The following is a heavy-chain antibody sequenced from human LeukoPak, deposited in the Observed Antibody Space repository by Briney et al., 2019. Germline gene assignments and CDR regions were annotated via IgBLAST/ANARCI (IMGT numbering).Heavy chain of an antibody. V-gene: IGHV3-30*02. CDR1: GFTFSSYG. Sequence: PGGSLRLSCAASGFTFSSYGMHWVRQAPGKGLEWVAFIRYDGSNKYYADSVKGRFTISRDNSKNTLYLQMNSLRAEDTAVYYCAKVGDHSLWELLGEEDYWGQGTLVTVSS. J-gene: IGHJ4*02. CDR2: IRYDGSNK. D-gene: IGHD1-26*01. CDR3: AKVGDHSLWELLGEEDY.